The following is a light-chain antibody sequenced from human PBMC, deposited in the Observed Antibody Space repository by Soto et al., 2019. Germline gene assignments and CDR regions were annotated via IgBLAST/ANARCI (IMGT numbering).Light chain of an antibody. CDR3: SSYTISNTYV. J-gene: IGLJ1*01. CDR2: DVS. V-gene: IGLV2-14*01. Sequence: QSVLTQPASVSGSPGQSITISCARTSSDVGRYNYVSWYQQHPGKAPKLLIYDVSNRPSGVSDRFSGSKSGNTASLTISGLQAEDESDYYCSSYTISNTYVFGTGTKVTVL. CDR1: SSDVGRYNY.